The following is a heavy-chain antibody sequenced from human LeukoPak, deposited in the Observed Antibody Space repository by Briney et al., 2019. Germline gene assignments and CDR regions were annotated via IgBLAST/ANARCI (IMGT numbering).Heavy chain of an antibody. CDR1: GGSFSGYY. CDR3: ARGRVDY. Sequence: SETLSLTCAVYGGSFSGYYWSWIRQPPGKGLEWIGEINHSGSTNYNPPLKSRVTISVDTSKNQFSLKLSSVTAADTAVYYCARGRVDYWGQGTLVTVSS. V-gene: IGHV4-34*01. J-gene: IGHJ4*02. CDR2: INHSGST.